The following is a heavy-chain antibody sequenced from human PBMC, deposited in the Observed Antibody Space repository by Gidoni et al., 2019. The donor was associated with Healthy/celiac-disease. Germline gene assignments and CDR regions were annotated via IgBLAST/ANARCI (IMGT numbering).Heavy chain of an antibody. CDR1: GGTFSSYA. Sequence: QVQLVQSGAVVKKPGSSVKVSCKASGGTFSSYAISWVRQAPGQGLEWMGGIIPIFGTANYAQKFQGRVTITADKSTSTAYMELSSLRSEDTAVYYWARRRVPAARPLYYYYGMDVWGQGTTVTVSS. CDR3: ARRRVPAARPLYYYYGMDV. CDR2: IIPIFGTA. J-gene: IGHJ6*02. V-gene: IGHV1-69*06. D-gene: IGHD2-2*02.